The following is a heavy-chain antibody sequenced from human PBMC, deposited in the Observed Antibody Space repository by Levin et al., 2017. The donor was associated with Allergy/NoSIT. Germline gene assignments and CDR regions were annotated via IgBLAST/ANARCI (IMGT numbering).Heavy chain of an antibody. CDR2: IYYNGSP. J-gene: IGHJ4*02. CDR1: GGSISSSY. V-gene: IGHV4-59*01. CDR3: ARLYYYGSGSDFDY. D-gene: IGHD3-10*01. Sequence: SQTLSLTCTVSGGSISSSYWSWIRQPPGKGLEWIGYIYYNGSPNYNPSLKSRVTLSVDTSKNQFSLKLSSVTAADTAVYYCARLYYYGSGSDFDYWGQGTLVTVSS.